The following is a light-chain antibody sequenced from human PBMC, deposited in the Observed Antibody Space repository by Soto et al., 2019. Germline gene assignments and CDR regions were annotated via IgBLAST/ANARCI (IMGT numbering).Light chain of an antibody. CDR3: QQHGSTPWT. J-gene: IGKJ1*01. Sequence: EIVLTQSPGTLSLSPGERATLSCRVSQNLSSSYLAWYQQKPGQAPRLLIYGASTRATGIPDRFSGSGSGTDFTLTISRLDPEDFAVYHCQQHGSTPWTFGQGTKGEIK. V-gene: IGKV3-20*01. CDR1: QNLSSSY. CDR2: GAS.